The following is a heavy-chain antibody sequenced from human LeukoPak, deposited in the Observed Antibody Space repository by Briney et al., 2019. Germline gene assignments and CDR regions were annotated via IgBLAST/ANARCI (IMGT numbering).Heavy chain of an antibody. D-gene: IGHD2-2*01. CDR3: AREDIVVVPAAETSTYYYYYMDV. Sequence: SETLSLTCAVSGYSISSGYYWGWIRQPPGKGLEWIGSIYHSGSTYYNPSLKSRVTISVDTSKNQFSLKLSSVTAADTAVYYCAREDIVVVPAAETSTYYYYYMDVWGKGTTVTVSS. CDR2: IYHSGST. V-gene: IGHV4-38-2*02. CDR1: GYSISSGYY. J-gene: IGHJ6*03.